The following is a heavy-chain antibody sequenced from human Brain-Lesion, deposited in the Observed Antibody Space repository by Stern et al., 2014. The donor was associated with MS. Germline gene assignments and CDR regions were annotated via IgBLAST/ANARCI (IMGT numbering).Heavy chain of an antibody. CDR3: AGEEDIRYCSGGSCTGNWFDP. CDR2: IYYSGNT. J-gene: IGHJ5*02. V-gene: IGHV4-39*01. Sequence: QVQLVESGPGLVKPSETLSLTCTVAGGSVSSTSYAWAWIRQPPGKGLEWIGTIYYSGNTYYSPSLTSRLTISLDTSKNQFSRQLGSVTAADTAVYYCAGEEDIRYCSGGSCTGNWFDPWGQGTLVTVSS. D-gene: IGHD2-15*01. CDR1: GGSVSSTSYA.